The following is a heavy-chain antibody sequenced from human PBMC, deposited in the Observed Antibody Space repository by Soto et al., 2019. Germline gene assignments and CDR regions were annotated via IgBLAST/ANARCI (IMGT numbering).Heavy chain of an antibody. CDR3: AKKGADGVATRRCFDY. D-gene: IGHD3-3*01. CDR1: GFTFSNYA. J-gene: IGHJ4*02. CDR2: ISSSGGNT. Sequence: GGSLRLSCAASGFTFSNYAMSWVRQAPGKGLEWVSAISSSGGNTYYADSVNGRFTISRDNSKNTLHLQMDSLRAEDTAVYYCAKKGADGVATRRCFDYWGQGTLVTVSS. V-gene: IGHV3-23*01.